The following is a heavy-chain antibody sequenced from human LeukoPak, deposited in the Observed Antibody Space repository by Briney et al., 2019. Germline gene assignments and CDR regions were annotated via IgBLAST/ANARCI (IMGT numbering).Heavy chain of an antibody. CDR3: ARDHGPRSGYDFWSGYYRYYGMDV. J-gene: IGHJ6*02. Sequence: GGSLRLSCAASGFAFSSYAMHWVRQAPGKGLEWVAVISYDGSNKYYADSVKGRFTISRDNAKNSLYLQMNSLRAEDTAVYYCARDHGPRSGYDFWSGYYRYYGMDVWGQGTTVTVSS. CDR1: GFAFSSYA. CDR2: ISYDGSNK. V-gene: IGHV3-30-3*01. D-gene: IGHD3-3*01.